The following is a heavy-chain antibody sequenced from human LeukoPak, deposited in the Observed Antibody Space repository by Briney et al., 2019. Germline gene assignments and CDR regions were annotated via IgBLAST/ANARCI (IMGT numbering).Heavy chain of an antibody. D-gene: IGHD3-10*01. Sequence: PSETLSLTCTVSGGSISSYYWSWIRQPPGKGLEWIGYIYYSGSTNHNPSLKSRVTISVDTSKNQFSLKLSSVTAADTAVYYCARRAYYYGSGSYRGYYFDYWGQGTLVTVSS. CDR3: ARRAYYYGSGSYRGYYFDY. J-gene: IGHJ4*02. V-gene: IGHV4-59*08. CDR2: IYYSGST. CDR1: GGSISSYY.